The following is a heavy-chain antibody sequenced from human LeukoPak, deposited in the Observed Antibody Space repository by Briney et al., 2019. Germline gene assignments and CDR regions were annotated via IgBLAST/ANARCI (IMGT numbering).Heavy chain of an antibody. CDR3: GRQIGYCSGGSCYADTNTLDY. V-gene: IGHV5-51*01. D-gene: IGHD2-15*01. Sequence: GESLKISCKGSGYSFTSYWIGWVRQMPGKGLEWMGIIYPGDSDTRYSPSFQGQVTISADKSISTAYLQWSSLKASDTAMYYCGRQIGYCSGGSCYADTNTLDYWGQGTLVTVSS. J-gene: IGHJ4*02. CDR2: IYPGDSDT. CDR1: GYSFTSYW.